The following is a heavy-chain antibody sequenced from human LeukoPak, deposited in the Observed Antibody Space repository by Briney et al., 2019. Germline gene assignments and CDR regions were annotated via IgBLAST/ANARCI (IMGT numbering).Heavy chain of an antibody. D-gene: IGHD5-18*01. CDR2: INTSGTT. Sequence: PSETLSLTCTVSGSSISSYYWSWIRQPAGKGLECMGRINTSGTTNYNPPLKRRVTASVETPKNQFSLKLTSVNAAATAVYYCARASEIPHRIQLPHDWGQGTLVTVSS. V-gene: IGHV4-4*07. CDR1: GSSISSYY. CDR3: ARASEIPHRIQLPHD. J-gene: IGHJ4*02.